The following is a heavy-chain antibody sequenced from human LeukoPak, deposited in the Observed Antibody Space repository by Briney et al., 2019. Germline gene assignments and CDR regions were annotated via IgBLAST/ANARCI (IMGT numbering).Heavy chain of an antibody. CDR1: GFTFSSYD. CDR2: IASHAGDA. D-gene: IGHD2-21*02. V-gene: IGHV3-30*03. CDR3: ARDRLNRADCGTDCYSAVFDY. J-gene: IGHJ4*02. Sequence: GGSLRLSCAASGFTFSSYDMNWVRQTPGKGLEWVAVIASHAGDAHYSDSVKGRFTISRDNSKNTLYLQMNNLGVEDTAVYYCARDRLNRADCGTDCYSAVFDYWGQGALVTVSS.